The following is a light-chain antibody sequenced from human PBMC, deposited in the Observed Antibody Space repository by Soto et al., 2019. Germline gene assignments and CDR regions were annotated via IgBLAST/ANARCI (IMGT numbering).Light chain of an antibody. CDR1: QGISSY. V-gene: IGKV1-9*01. Sequence: IQLTQSPSSLSASVGDRVTITCRASQGISSYLAWYQQKPGQAPKLLIYAASTLQGGVPSRFSGSGSGADFTLAISSLQPADFATYYWQQVNSYPYPFSQGTNLEIK. CDR3: QQVNSYPYP. J-gene: IGKJ2*01. CDR2: AAS.